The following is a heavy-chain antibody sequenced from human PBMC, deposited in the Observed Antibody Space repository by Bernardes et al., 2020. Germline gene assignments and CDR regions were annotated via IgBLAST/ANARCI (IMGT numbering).Heavy chain of an antibody. J-gene: IGHJ4*02. CDR1: GYTFTSYD. CDR3: ARGPDSDIVATTMVD. D-gene: IGHD5-12*01. CDR2: MNPNSGNT. Sequence: ASVKVSCKASGYTFTSYDINWVRQATGQGLEWMGWMNPNSGNTGYAQKFQGRVTMTRNTSISTAYMELSSLRSEDTAVYYCARGPDSDIVATTMVDWGQGTLVTVSS. V-gene: IGHV1-8*01.